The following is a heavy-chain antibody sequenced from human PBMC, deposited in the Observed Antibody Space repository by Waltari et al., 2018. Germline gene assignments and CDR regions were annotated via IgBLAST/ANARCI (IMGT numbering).Heavy chain of an antibody. Sequence: QVQLPHRVAGLLRPPGTLSLTCAVHGGSSSGYYWSWIRQPPGKGLEWIGEINHSGNTNYNPSIKSRVTISVDTSKNQLSLKLSPATAADTAVYYCARDPTRLRTFDYWGQGTLVTVSS. J-gene: IGHJ4*02. CDR2: INHSGNT. V-gene: IGHV4-34*01. CDR1: GGSSSGYY. CDR3: ARDPTRLRTFDY. D-gene: IGHD3-16*01.